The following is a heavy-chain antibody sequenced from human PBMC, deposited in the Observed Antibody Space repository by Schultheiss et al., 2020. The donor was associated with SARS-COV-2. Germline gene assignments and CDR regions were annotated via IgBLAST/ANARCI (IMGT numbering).Heavy chain of an antibody. V-gene: IGHV3-21*04. Sequence: GESLKISCAASGFTFSSYSMNWVRQAPGKGLEWVSSISSSSSYIYYADSVKGRFTISRDNAKNSLYLQINSLRAEDTAVYYCAKGYGPDYWGQGTLVTVSS. J-gene: IGHJ4*02. D-gene: IGHD2-15*01. CDR1: GFTFSSYS. CDR2: ISSSSSYI. CDR3: AKGYGPDY.